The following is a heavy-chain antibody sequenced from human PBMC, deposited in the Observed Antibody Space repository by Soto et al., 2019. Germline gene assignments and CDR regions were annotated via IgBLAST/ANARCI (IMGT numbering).Heavy chain of an antibody. CDR1: GYTFTSYA. V-gene: IGHV1-3*01. Sequence: QVQLVQSGAEVKKPGASVKVSCKASGYTFTSYALHWVRQAPGQRLEWMGWINAGNGKTAYSQKFQGRVTVTRDTSASTAYKELNSRRSEDTAVYYCARQLTGTTIPFDYWGQGTLVTVYS. CDR2: INAGNGKT. CDR3: ARQLTGTTIPFDY. J-gene: IGHJ4*02. D-gene: IGHD1-20*01.